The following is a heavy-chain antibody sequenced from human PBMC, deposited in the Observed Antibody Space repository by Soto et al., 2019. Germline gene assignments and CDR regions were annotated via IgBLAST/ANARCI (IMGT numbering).Heavy chain of an antibody. J-gene: IGHJ3*02. CDR3: ARSGAMVEIDI. CDR2: IYYSGGT. Sequence: SETLSLTCTVSGGSISSYYWSWIRQPPGKGLEWIGYIYYSGGTNCNPSLKSRVTISVDTSKNQFSLKLRSVTAADTAVYYCARSGAMVEIDIWGQGTMVTVSS. CDR1: GGSISSYY. V-gene: IGHV4-59*01. D-gene: IGHD5-18*01.